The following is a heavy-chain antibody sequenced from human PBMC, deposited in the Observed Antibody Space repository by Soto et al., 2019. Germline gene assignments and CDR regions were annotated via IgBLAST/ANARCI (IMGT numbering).Heavy chain of an antibody. Sequence: GGSLRLSCAAAGFTFSSYWMHWVRQAPGKGLVWASRINPDGSATNYADSVKGRFTISRDNAKNTLYLQMNSLRAEDTAVFYCGRGGSDSPMAPGYWGQGTLVTVSS. CDR2: INPDGSAT. V-gene: IGHV3-74*01. D-gene: IGHD5-18*01. CDR3: GRGGSDSPMAPGY. CDR1: GFTFSSYW. J-gene: IGHJ4*02.